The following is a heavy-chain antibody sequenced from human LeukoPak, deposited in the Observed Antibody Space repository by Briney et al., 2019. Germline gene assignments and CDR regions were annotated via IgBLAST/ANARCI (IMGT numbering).Heavy chain of an antibody. Sequence: SETLSLTCTVSGGSICIYYWSWIRQPPGKGLVWIGYIYYSGSTNYNPSLKSRVTISVDTSKNQFSLKLSSVTAADTAVYYCARHQDSSGYYNVYAFDIWGQGTMVTVSS. J-gene: IGHJ3*02. CDR2: IYYSGST. CDR3: ARHQDSSGYYNVYAFDI. D-gene: IGHD3-22*01. CDR1: GGSICIYY. V-gene: IGHV4-59*08.